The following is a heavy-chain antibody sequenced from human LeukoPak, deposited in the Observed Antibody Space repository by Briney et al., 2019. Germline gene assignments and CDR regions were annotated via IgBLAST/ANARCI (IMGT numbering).Heavy chain of an antibody. V-gene: IGHV3-21*01. D-gene: IGHD1-26*01. J-gene: IGHJ3*02. Sequence: GGSLRLSCEASGFTFSSYSMTWVRQAPGKGLEWVAFISSMSGRYIYYAESLKGRFTISRDNAKNTLYLQMNSLRAEDTAVYYCARDRIVGATIDAFDIWGQGTMVTVSS. CDR1: GFTFSSYS. CDR3: ARDRIVGATIDAFDI. CDR2: ISSMSGRYI.